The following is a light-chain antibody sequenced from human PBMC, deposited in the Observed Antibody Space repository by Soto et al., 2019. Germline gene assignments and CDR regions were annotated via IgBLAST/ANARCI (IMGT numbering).Light chain of an antibody. J-gene: IGLJ7*01. CDR3: AACDNSLSGPV. CDR1: SSNIGSNY. Sequence: QSVLTQPPSASGTPGQRVTISCSGSSSNIGSNYVYWYQQLPGTAPKLLIYRNNQRPSGVPDRFSGSKSGTSASLAISGIRSEDEADYYCAACDNSLSGPVFGGCTQLTV. V-gene: IGLV1-47*01. CDR2: RNN.